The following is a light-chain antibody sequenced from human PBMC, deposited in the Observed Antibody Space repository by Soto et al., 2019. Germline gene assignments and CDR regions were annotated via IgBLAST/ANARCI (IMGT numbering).Light chain of an antibody. CDR1: QSISSL. CDR3: QQANSFPPGT. V-gene: IGKV1-5*03. J-gene: IGKJ5*01. Sequence: DIQMTQSPSTLSASVGDRGTITCRASQSISSLLAWYQQKPGKAPKFLIYKASTLQSGVPSRFSGSGSGTDFTLTISSLQPEDFATYYCQQANSFPPGTFGQGTRLEIK. CDR2: KAS.